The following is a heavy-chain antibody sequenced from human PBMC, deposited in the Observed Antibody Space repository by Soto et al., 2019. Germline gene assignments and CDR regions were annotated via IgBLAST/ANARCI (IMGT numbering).Heavy chain of an antibody. D-gene: IGHD1-1*01. CDR3: ARGRYGDY. J-gene: IGHJ4*02. CDR2: ISAHHGNT. V-gene: IGHV1-18*01. CDR1: GYTFTSYG. Sequence: QVHLVQSGAEVKKPGASVKVSCKASGYTFTSYGITWVRQAPGQGLEWMGWISAHHGNTDYAQKRQGRVIVTRDTSTSTAYIELRSLRSDDTAVYYCARGRYGDYWGQGALVTVPS.